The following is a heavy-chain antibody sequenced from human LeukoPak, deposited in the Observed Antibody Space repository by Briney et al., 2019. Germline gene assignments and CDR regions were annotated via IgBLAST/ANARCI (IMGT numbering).Heavy chain of an antibody. CDR3: AKGVSSWYPPHFDY. Sequence: PGRSLRLSCVASGFTFSRHDMNWVRQAPGKGLEWVAVISYDGSNKYYADSVKGRFTISRDNPKNTLYLQMNSLRAEDTAVYYCAKGVSSWYPPHFDYWGQGTLITVSS. CDR2: ISYDGSNK. D-gene: IGHD6-13*01. V-gene: IGHV3-30*18. J-gene: IGHJ4*02. CDR1: GFTFSRHD.